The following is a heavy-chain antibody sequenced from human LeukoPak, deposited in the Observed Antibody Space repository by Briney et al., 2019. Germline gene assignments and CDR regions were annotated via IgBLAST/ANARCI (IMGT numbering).Heavy chain of an antibody. CDR2: TYYRSKWYN. D-gene: IGHD5-18*01. J-gene: IGHJ6*03. V-gene: IGHV6-1*01. CDR3: ASPAMAFIDQGRYNYYYYMDV. Sequence: SQTLSLTCAISGDSVSSNSAAWNWIRQSPSRGLEWLGRTYYRSKWYNDYAVSVKSRITIDPDTSKNQFSLKLSSVTAADTAVYYCASPAMAFIDQGRYNYYYYMDVWGKGTTVTVSS. CDR1: GDSVSSNSAA.